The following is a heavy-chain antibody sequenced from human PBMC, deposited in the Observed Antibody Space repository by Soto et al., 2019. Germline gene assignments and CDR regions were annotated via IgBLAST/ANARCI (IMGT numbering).Heavy chain of an antibody. CDR1: GGTFSSYA. D-gene: IGHD6-19*01. CDR3: ARGQIAVAGTGHFDY. Sequence: ASVKVSCKASGGTFSSYAISWVRQAPGQGLEWMGGIIPIFGTANYAQKFQGRVTITADESTSTAYMELSSLRSEDTAVYYCARGQIAVAGTGHFDYWGQGTLVTVSS. CDR2: IIPIFGTA. J-gene: IGHJ4*02. V-gene: IGHV1-69*13.